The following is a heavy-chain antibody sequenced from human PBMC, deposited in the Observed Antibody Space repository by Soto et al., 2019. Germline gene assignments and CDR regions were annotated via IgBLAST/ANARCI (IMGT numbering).Heavy chain of an antibody. Sequence: QVQLQESGPGLVKPSETLSLTCTVSGGSISSSGYYWGWIRQPPGKGLEWIGTMYYSGTTYYNPSLKSRITISVYTTKHQSSLKMNSVAAAATAVYYGARHRWYSNGWFGFEIWGQGTMVTVS. CDR1: GGSISSSGYY. J-gene: IGHJ3*02. D-gene: IGHD6-19*01. CDR2: MYYSGTT. CDR3: ARHRWYSNGWFGFEI. V-gene: IGHV4-39*01.